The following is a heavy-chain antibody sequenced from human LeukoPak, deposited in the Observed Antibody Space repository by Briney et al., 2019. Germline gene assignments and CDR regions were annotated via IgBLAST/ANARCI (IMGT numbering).Heavy chain of an antibody. CDR3: ARHLDYYGSGTYEY. D-gene: IGHD3-10*01. CDR2: IHSSGYT. J-gene: IGHJ4*02. CDR1: GGSISSYY. Sequence: SETLSLTCTVSGGSISSYYWSWIRQPPGRGLEWIGYIHSSGYTNYNPSLKSRVTMSIDTSKNQFSLKLSSVTAADTAVYCARHLDYYGSGTYEYWGQGTLVTVSS. V-gene: IGHV4-59*08.